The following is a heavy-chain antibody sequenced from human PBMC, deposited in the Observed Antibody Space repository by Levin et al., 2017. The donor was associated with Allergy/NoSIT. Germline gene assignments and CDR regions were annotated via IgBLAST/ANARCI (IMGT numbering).Heavy chain of an antibody. CDR2: FDPEDGET. J-gene: IGHJ5*02. D-gene: IGHD6-13*01. CDR1: GYTLTELS. Sequence: GESLKISCKVSGYTLTELSMHWVRQAPGKGLEWMGGFDPEDGETIYAQKFQGRVTMTEDTSTDTAYMELSSLRSEDTAVYYCATAPLSWPGRFDPWGQGTLVTVSS. CDR3: ATAPLSWPGRFDP. V-gene: IGHV1-24*01.